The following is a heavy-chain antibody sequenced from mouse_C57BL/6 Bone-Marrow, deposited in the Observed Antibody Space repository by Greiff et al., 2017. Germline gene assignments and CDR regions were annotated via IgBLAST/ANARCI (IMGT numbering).Heavy chain of an antibody. D-gene: IGHD1-1*01. Sequence: VQLKESGGGLVKPGGSLKLSCAASGFTFSSYAMSWVRQTPETRLEWVATISDGGSYTYYPDNVKGRFTISRDNAKNHLYLQMSHLKSEDTAMYYCAREVPYYYGSSPFDYWGQGTTLTVSS. CDR1: GFTFSSYA. CDR2: ISDGGSYT. V-gene: IGHV5-4*01. CDR3: AREVPYYYGSSPFDY. J-gene: IGHJ2*01.